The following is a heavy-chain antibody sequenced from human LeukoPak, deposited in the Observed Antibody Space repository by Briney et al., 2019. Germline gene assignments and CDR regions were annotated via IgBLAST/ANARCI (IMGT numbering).Heavy chain of an antibody. Sequence: ASVTVSCTASGYTFTSYAMHWVRQAPGQRLEWMGWINAANGNTKYSQKFQGRVTITRDTSASTAYMELSSLRSEDTAVYYCAREVGIRGHFDYWGRGTPVTVSS. CDR3: AREVGIRGHFDY. CDR1: GYTFTSYA. CDR2: INAANGNT. J-gene: IGHJ4*02. D-gene: IGHD1-26*01. V-gene: IGHV1-3*01.